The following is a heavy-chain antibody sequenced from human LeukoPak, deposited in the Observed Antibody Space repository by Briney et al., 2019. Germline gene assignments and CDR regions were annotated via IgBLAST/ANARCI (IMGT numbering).Heavy chain of an antibody. V-gene: IGHV3-21*01. CDR2: ISGSSNYI. CDR1: GFTFSSYS. CDR3: ATDREDYDSSGYYLSDAFDI. Sequence: PGGSLRLSCGASGFTFSSYSMNWVRQAPGKGLEWVSSISGSSNYIYYADSLKGRFTISRDNAKNSLYLQMNSLRAEDTAVYYCATDREDYDSSGYYLSDAFDIWGQGTMVTVSS. J-gene: IGHJ3*02. D-gene: IGHD3-22*01.